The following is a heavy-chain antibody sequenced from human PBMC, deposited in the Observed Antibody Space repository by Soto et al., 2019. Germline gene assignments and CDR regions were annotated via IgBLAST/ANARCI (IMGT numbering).Heavy chain of an antibody. J-gene: IGHJ4*02. CDR3: ARDQAYYYGSGSQYYFDY. CDR2: ISSSSSYI. V-gene: IGHV3-21*01. D-gene: IGHD3-10*01. CDR1: GFTFSSYS. Sequence: EVQLVESGGGLVKPGGSLRLSCAASGFTFSSYSMNWVRQAPGKGLEWVSSISSSSSYIYYADSVKGRFTISRDNAKNSLYLQMNSLRAEDTAVYYCARDQAYYYGSGSQYYFDYWGQGTLVTVSS.